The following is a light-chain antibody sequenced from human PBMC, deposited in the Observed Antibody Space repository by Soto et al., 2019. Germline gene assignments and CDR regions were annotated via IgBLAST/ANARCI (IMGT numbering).Light chain of an antibody. CDR1: SSDIGSYNL. J-gene: IGLJ1*01. CDR2: EGS. CDR3: CSYSDSATYV. Sequence: QSALTQPAFVSGSPRQTITISCIGTSSDIGSYNLVSWYQQLPGKAPKLMIYEGSKRPSGISDRFSGSKSGITASLTIFGLQAEDEADYYCCSYSDSATYVFGTGTKLTVL. V-gene: IGLV2-23*01.